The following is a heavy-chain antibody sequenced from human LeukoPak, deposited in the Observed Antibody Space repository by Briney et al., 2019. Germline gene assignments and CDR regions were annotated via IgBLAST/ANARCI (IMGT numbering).Heavy chain of an antibody. V-gene: IGHV1-69*13. J-gene: IGHJ4*02. Sequence: SVKVSCKASGGTFSSYAISWVRQAPGQGLEWMGGIIPIFGTANYAQKFQGRVTITADESTSTAYMELSSLRSEDTAVYYCAREGDRVQLWHTQIYFDYWGQGTLVTVSS. CDR3: AREGDRVQLWHTQIYFDY. CDR2: IIPIFGTA. CDR1: GGTFSSYA. D-gene: IGHD5-18*01.